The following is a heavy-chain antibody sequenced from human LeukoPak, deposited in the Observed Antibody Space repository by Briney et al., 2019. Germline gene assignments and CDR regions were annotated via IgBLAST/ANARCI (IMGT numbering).Heavy chain of an antibody. CDR2: IYTSGST. V-gene: IGHV4-61*02. Sequence: SQTLSLTRTVSGGSISSGSYYWSWIRQPAGKGLEWIGRIYTSGSTNYNPSLKSRVTISVDTSKNQFSLKLSSVTAADTAVYYCASEPSIAARNYYYYYMDVWGKGTTVTVSS. D-gene: IGHD6-6*01. CDR1: GGSISSGSYY. CDR3: ASEPSIAARNYYYYYMDV. J-gene: IGHJ6*03.